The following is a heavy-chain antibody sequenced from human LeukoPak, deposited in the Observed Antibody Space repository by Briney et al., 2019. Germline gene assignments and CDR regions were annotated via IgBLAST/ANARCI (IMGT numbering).Heavy chain of an antibody. V-gene: IGHV4-34*01. J-gene: IGHJ4*02. CDR2: INHSGGT. CDR1: GGSFSGYY. Sequence: SETLSLTCAVYGGSFSGYYWSWIRQPPGKGLEWIGEINHSGGTNYNPSLKSRVTISVDTSKNQFSLKLSSVTAADTAVYYCARETDYDFWSGYAFGYWGQGTLVTVSS. CDR3: ARETDYDFWSGYAFGY. D-gene: IGHD3-3*01.